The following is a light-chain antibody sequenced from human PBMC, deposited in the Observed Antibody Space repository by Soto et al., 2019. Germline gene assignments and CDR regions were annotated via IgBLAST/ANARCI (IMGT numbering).Light chain of an antibody. CDR2: ATS. V-gene: IGKV3-15*01. CDR3: HQYYNSPPCT. CDR1: RSVDTD. J-gene: IGKJ1*01. Sequence: VNHSPAALSVSQGDSATLSCRASRSVDTDLAWYQQKPGQAPRLLVFATSARATGVPDRFRGSRSGTDFTLTISSLQPEDSATYYCHQYYNSPPCTFGQGTKVDIK.